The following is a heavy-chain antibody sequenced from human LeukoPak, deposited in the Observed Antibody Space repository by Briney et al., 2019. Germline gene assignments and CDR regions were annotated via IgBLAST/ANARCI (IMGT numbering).Heavy chain of an antibody. CDR2: IYHSGST. D-gene: IGHD1-1*01. CDR3: ASLNWNDVSVDY. V-gene: IGHV4-4*02. Sequence: SETLSLTCAVSGGSISSSNWWSWVRQPPGKGLEWIGEIYHSGSTNYNPSLKSRVTISVDKSKNQFSLKLSSVTAADTAVYYCASLNWNDVSVDYWGQGTLVTVSS. J-gene: IGHJ4*02. CDR1: GGSISSSNW.